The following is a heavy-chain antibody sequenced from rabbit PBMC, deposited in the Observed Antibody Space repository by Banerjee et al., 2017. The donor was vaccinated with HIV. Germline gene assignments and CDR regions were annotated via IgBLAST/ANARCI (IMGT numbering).Heavy chain of an antibody. Sequence: QEQLEESGGDLVKPEGSLTLTCTASGFTLSSYWMWWVRQAPGKGLEWIACIGAGSSGTTYYASWAKGRFTISKTSSTTVTLQMTSLTAADTATYFCARDLAGVIGWNFTLWGQGTLVTVS. CDR1: GFTLSSYW. J-gene: IGHJ4*01. CDR2: IGAGSSGTT. CDR3: ARDLAGVIGWNFTL. V-gene: IGHV1S45*01. D-gene: IGHD4-1*01.